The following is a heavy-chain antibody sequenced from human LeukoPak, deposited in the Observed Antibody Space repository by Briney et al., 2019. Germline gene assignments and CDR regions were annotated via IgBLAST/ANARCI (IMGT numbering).Heavy chain of an antibody. CDR1: GYTFTSYY. J-gene: IGHJ3*02. V-gene: IGHV1-46*01. Sequence: ASVKVSCKASGYTFTSYYMHWVRQAPGQGGEWMGIINPSGGSTSYAQKFQGRVTMTWDTSTSTVYMELSSLRSEDTAVYNCARRPFHAFDIWGQGTMVTVSS. CDR3: ARRPFHAFDI. D-gene: IGHD2/OR15-2a*01. CDR2: INPSGGST.